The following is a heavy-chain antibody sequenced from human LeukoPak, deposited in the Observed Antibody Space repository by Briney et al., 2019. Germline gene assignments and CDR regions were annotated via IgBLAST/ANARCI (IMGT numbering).Heavy chain of an antibody. Sequence: PSETLSLTCAVSGGSISSGGYSWSWIRQPPGKGLEWIGSIYHSGSTYYNPSLKSRVTISVDTSKNQFSLKLSSVTAADTAVYYCARVYDYGDYYFDYWGQGTLVTVSS. D-gene: IGHD4-17*01. CDR2: IYHSGST. V-gene: IGHV4-39*07. CDR3: ARVYDYGDYYFDY. CDR1: GGSISSGGYS. J-gene: IGHJ4*02.